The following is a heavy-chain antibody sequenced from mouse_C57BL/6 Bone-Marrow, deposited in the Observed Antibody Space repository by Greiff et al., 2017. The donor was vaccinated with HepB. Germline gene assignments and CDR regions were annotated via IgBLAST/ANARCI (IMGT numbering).Heavy chain of an antibody. CDR3: ASYSNYGYFDG. Sequence: EVKLVESEGGLVQPGSSMKLSCTASGFTFSDYYMAWVRQVPEKGLEWVANINYDGSSTYYLDSLKSRFIISRDNAKNILYLQMSGLKSEDTATYYCASYSNYGYFDGWGTGTTVTVSS. V-gene: IGHV5-16*01. J-gene: IGHJ1*03. D-gene: IGHD2-5*01. CDR2: INYDGSST. CDR1: GFTFSDYY.